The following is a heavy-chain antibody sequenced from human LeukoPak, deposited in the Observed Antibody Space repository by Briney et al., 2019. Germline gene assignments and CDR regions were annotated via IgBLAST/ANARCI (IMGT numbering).Heavy chain of an antibody. Sequence: SETLSLTCTVSGGSISSNRFYWGWIRQPPGEGLDWIGSMYYSGGTYYNPSLKSRVTISADTYKNQVSLKLSSVTAADTAVYYCARDPDYYDDSGYTWGRGTLVTVSS. J-gene: IGHJ5*02. CDR2: MYYSGGT. D-gene: IGHD3-22*01. V-gene: IGHV4-39*07. CDR1: GGSISSNRFY. CDR3: ARDPDYYDDSGYT.